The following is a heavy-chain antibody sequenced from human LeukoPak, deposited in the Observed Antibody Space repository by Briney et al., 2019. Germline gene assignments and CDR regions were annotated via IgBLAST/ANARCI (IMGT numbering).Heavy chain of an antibody. J-gene: IGHJ6*03. CDR3: AKRGNPAVGHHYLDV. CDR2: ITLSGGST. CDR1: GFTFSSYD. D-gene: IGHD2-2*01. V-gene: IGHV3-23*01. Sequence: GGSLRLSCAASGFTFSSYDMSGVRQAPGKGLEWVSSITLSGGSTFYADSVKGRFTISRDNSKNTLYLEVNSLSVDDTAVYYCAKRGNPAVGHHYLDVWGKGTTVSVSS.